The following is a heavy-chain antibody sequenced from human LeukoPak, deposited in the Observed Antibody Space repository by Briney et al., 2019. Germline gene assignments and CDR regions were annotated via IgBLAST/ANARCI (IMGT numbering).Heavy chain of an antibody. CDR2: INTSGST. J-gene: IGHJ5*02. V-gene: IGHV4-4*07. CDR1: GGSISSYY. Sequence: SETLSLTCTVSGGSISSYYWNWMRQPAGKGLEWIGRINTSGSTNYNPSLKSRVTMSVDTSKSQFSLKLSSVTAADTAVYYCARVGYCSSTSCYPYQNWFDPWGQGTLVTVSS. CDR3: ARVGYCSSTSCYPYQNWFDP. D-gene: IGHD2-2*01.